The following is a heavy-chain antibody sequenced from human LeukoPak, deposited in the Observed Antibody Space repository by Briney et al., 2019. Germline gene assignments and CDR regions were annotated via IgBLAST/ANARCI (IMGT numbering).Heavy chain of an antibody. CDR2: ISDSGGVT. V-gene: IGHV3-23*01. Sequence: GGSLRLSCAASGLTFSIYAMNWVRQAPGKGLEWVSVISDSGGVTFYADSVKGRFTISRDNSKNTLYLQMNSLRAEDTAVYYCAKTRSSGGPMEIVDYWGQGTLVTVSS. CDR3: AKTRSSGGPMEIVDY. D-gene: IGHD3-16*01. CDR1: GLTFSIYA. J-gene: IGHJ4*02.